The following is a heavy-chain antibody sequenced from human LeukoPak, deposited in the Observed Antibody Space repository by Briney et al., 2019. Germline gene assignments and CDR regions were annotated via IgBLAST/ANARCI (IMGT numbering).Heavy chain of an antibody. J-gene: IGHJ5*01. CDR2: IYNSVST. V-gene: IGHV4-38-2*01. Sequence: PSETLSLTCVVSDYSITSGDYWAWIRQPPGKGLEWIGSIYNSVSTSYNPSLKSRVTMSVDPSKNQFSLNLRSVTAADTAVYFCAGNMSTEGWFDSWGRGTLVTVSS. CDR3: AGNMSTEGWFDS. D-gene: IGHD5/OR15-5a*01. CDR1: DYSITSGDY.